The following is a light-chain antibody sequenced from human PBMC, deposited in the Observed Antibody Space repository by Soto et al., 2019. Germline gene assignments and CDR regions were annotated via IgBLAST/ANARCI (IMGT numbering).Light chain of an antibody. V-gene: IGKV3-11*01. J-gene: IGKJ4*01. Sequence: EIVLTQSPATLSLSPGQRATLSCRASQSVSSYLAWYQQKPGKAPRLLIDDASNRATDIPARFSGIGSGTDFTLTISRPEPEDFAVYYCQQRSNWPLIFGGGTKVEIK. CDR2: DAS. CDR1: QSVSSY. CDR3: QQRSNWPLI.